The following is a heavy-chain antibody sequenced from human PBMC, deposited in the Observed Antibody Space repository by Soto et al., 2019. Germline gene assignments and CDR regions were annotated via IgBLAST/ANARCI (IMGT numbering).Heavy chain of an antibody. CDR2: ITRDGSTT. V-gene: IGHV3-74*01. Sequence: EVQLVESGGGLVQAGGSLRLSCAASGFTFSRYRMHWVRKAPGKGLVWVSRITRDGSTTTYAVSVKGRITISRDNAKNTLFLQMNSLRAEDTAVYYCARDSGIIGTTCDYWGQGTLVTVSS. J-gene: IGHJ4*02. CDR3: ARDSGIIGTTCDY. D-gene: IGHD1-20*01. CDR1: GFTFSRYR.